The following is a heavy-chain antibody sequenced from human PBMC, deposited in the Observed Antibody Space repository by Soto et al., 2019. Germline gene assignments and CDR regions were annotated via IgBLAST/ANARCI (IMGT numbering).Heavy chain of an antibody. Sequence: PVESLKISCKVSGYSFTIFWISWVRQMPGKGLEWMGRIDPSDSYTNYSPSFQGHVTISADKPISTAYLQWSSLKASDTAMYYCARTGTTFYYYGMDVWGQGTTVTVSS. D-gene: IGHD1-7*01. CDR3: ARTGTTFYYYGMDV. J-gene: IGHJ6*02. CDR1: GYSFTIFW. CDR2: IDPSDSYT. V-gene: IGHV5-10-1*01.